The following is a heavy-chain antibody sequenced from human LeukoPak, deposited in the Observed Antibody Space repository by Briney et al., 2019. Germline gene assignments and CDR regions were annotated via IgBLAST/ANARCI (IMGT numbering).Heavy chain of an antibody. CDR3: ARGVYIAAAQYGY. D-gene: IGHD6-13*01. J-gene: IGHJ4*02. V-gene: IGHV4-59*01. Sequence: SETLSLTCTVSGGSMSSYYWSWIRQPPGKGLEWIGYIYYSGTTNYNPSLKSRVTISVDTSKNQFSLKLRSVTAADTAVYYCARGVYIAAAQYGYWDQGTLVTVSS. CDR2: IYYSGTT. CDR1: GGSMSSYY.